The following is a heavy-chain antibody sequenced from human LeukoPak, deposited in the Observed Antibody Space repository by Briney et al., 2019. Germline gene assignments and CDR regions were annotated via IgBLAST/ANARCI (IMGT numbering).Heavy chain of an antibody. D-gene: IGHD3-22*01. Sequence: SETLSLTCTVSGGSISSYYWSWIRQPPGTGLEWIGYIYYSGSTNYNPSLKSRVTISGDTSKNQFSLKLSSVTAADTAVYYCARHVDSSGYYRGGFDYWGQGTLVTVSS. V-gene: IGHV4-59*08. CDR2: IYYSGST. J-gene: IGHJ4*02. CDR3: ARHVDSSGYYRGGFDY. CDR1: GGSISSYY.